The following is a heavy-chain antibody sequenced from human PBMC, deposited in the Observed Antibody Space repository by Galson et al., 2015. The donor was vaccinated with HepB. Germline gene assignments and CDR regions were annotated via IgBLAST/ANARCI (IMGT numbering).Heavy chain of an antibody. CDR1: GFTFSSYS. CDR2: ITSTSSTI. V-gene: IGHV3-48*01. D-gene: IGHD3-16*02. CDR3: ARDRYPVRVFDL. J-gene: IGHJ2*01. Sequence: SLRLSCAASGFTFSSYSMNWVRQAPGKGLEWISYITSTSSTIYYADSVKGRFTVSRDNAKNSLYLQMNSLRAEGTAVYYCARDRYPVRVFDLWGRGALVTVSS.